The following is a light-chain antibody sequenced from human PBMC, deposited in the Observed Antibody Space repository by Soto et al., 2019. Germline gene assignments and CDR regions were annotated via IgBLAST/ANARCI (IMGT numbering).Light chain of an antibody. J-gene: IGKJ1*01. Sequence: EIVMTQSPATLSVSKGERVTLSCRASQSVSGHLAWYQQKPGQAPRLIISGASTRATGIPARFSGRGSGTEFTLTISSLQSEDVAVYYCQHYNHWLWTFGQGTKVDIK. V-gene: IGKV3-15*01. CDR2: GAS. CDR1: QSVSGH. CDR3: QHYNHWLWT.